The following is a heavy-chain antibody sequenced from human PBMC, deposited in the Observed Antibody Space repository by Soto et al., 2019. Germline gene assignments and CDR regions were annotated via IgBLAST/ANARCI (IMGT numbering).Heavy chain of an antibody. Sequence: PGGSLRLSCAASGFTFSSYGMHWVRQAPGKGLEWVAVISYDGSNKYYADSVKGRFTISRDNSKNTLYLQMNSLRAEDTAVYYCAKGEPSWQASSFDYWGQGNLVTVSS. J-gene: IGHJ4*02. CDR1: GFTFSSYG. D-gene: IGHD1-26*01. CDR2: ISYDGSNK. CDR3: AKGEPSWQASSFDY. V-gene: IGHV3-30*18.